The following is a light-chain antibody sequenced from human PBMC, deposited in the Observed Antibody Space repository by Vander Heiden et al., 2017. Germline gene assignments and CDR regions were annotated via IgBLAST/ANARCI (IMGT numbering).Light chain of an antibody. J-gene: IGLJ1*01. CDR3: QVWDSSSDHQV. CDR2: DDT. CDR1: NIGSKP. Sequence: SYVLTQPPSASSAPGKTASITCGGNNIGSKPVHWYQQKPGQAPVVVVYDDTDRPAGIPERFSGSNTGNTATLTISRVEAGDEADYYCQVWDSSSDHQVFGTGTKVTVL. V-gene: IGLV3-21*03.